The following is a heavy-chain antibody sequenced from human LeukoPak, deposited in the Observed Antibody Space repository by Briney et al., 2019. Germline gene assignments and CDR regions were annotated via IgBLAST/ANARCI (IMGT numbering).Heavy chain of an antibody. CDR2: MYPKRGNT. D-gene: IGHD3-16*01. J-gene: IGHJ6*02. CDR1: GYTFSSYV. CDR3: ARGPRIDYYDYVWGSSYGMDV. Sequence: ASVKVSCRASGYTFSSYVINRVRETTGEGVECMGWMYPKRGNTGYAQKFQGRVTMTRNTSISTAYMELSSLRSEDTAVYYCARGPRIDYYDYVWGSSYGMDVWGQGTTVTVSS. V-gene: IGHV1-8*01.